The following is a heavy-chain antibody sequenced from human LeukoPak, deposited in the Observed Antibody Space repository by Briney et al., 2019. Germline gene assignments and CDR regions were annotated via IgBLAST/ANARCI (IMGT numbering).Heavy chain of an antibody. Sequence: PGGSLRLSCAASGFTFSDYAMSWVRQAPGKGLEWLSVISGGSSGSTYYADSVTGRFTVSRDNSKNTVDLQMGSLRAEDMAVYYCAREVGEQLWSYDNWFDPWGQGTLVTVSS. V-gene: IGHV3-23*01. D-gene: IGHD5-18*01. CDR3: AREVGEQLWSYDNWFDP. J-gene: IGHJ5*02. CDR1: GFTFSDYA. CDR2: ISGGSSGST.